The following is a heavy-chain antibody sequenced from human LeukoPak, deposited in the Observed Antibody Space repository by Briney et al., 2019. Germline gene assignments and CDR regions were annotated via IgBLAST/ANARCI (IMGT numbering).Heavy chain of an antibody. Sequence: GGSLRLSCAASGFTFRTSGMNWVRQAPGKGLEWVSSISSSSSYIYYADSVKGRFTISRDNSQNTVSLQLNNLRIEDTALYYCAKTSLSDPSGHYYYMDVWGKGTTVTVSS. D-gene: IGHD3-3*01. CDR1: GFTFRTSG. J-gene: IGHJ6*03. CDR3: AKTSLSDPSGHYYYMDV. CDR2: ISSSSSYI. V-gene: IGHV3-21*01.